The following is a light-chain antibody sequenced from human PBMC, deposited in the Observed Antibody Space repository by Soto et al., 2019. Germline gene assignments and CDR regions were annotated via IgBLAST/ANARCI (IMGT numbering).Light chain of an antibody. Sequence: DIVMTQSPDSLTVSLGERATINCKSSRSVLYSSNNRNYLAWYQQKPGQPPKLLIYWASTRESGVPDRFSVSGSVTDFTLAISGLQAEAVAVYYCDEYYSIPWSLGRGTKLEIE. V-gene: IGKV4-1*01. CDR1: RSVLYSSNNRNY. J-gene: IGKJ1*01. CDR3: DEYYSIPWS. CDR2: WAS.